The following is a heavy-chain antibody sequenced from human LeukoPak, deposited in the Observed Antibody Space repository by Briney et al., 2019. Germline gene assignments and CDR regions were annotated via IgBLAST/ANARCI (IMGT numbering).Heavy chain of an antibody. CDR3: ARGRWELSSSFDY. J-gene: IGHJ4*02. CDR2: ISWNSGSI. CDR1: GFTFDDYA. D-gene: IGHD1-26*01. V-gene: IGHV3-9*03. Sequence: PGGSLRLSCAASGFTFDDYAMHWVRQAPGKGLEWVSGISWNSGSIGYADSVKGRFTISRDNAKNSLYLQMNSLRAEDMALYYCARGRWELSSSFDYWGQGTLVTVSS.